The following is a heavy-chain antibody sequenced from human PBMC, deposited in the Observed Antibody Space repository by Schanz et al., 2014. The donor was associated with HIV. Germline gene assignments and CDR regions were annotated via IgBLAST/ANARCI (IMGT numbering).Heavy chain of an antibody. CDR3: ARENPLYYYLHGGPFDI. J-gene: IGHJ3*02. V-gene: IGHV3-23*04. CDR1: GFTFSTYA. Sequence: EVQLVESGGGLVQPGGSLRLSCAASGFTFSTYAMTWVRQTPGKGLEWVASIHGGGGMPFYADFVKGRFTVSRDNSKTTLYLQMDSLRAEDTAVYYCARENPLYYYLHGGPFDIWGQGTMVTVSS. CDR2: IHGGGGMP. D-gene: IGHD3-10*01.